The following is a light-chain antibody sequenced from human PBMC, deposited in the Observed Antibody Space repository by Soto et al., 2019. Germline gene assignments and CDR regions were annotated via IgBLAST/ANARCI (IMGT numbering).Light chain of an antibody. CDR1: QSVSRY. CDR2: GSS. V-gene: IGKV3-20*01. J-gene: IGKJ4*01. Sequence: DIVLTQSPGTLSLSPGERATLSCRASQSVSRYFAWYQQKPGQAPRLLIYGSSSRATGIPDRFRGSGSGTDFTLTISRLEPEDFAVYFCQQYNDSPTFGGGTKVEIK. CDR3: QQYNDSPT.